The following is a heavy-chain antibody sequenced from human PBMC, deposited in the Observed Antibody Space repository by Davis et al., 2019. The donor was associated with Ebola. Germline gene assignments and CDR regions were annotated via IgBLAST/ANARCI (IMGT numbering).Heavy chain of an antibody. V-gene: IGHV4-31*03. D-gene: IGHD3-10*01. CDR3: ARDLLSGSSNWFDP. Sequence: SETLSLTCTVSGGSISSGGYYWSWIRQHPGKGLEWIGYIYYSGSTYYNPSLKSRVTISVDTSKNQFSLKLSSVTAADTAVYYCARDLLSGSSNWFDPWGQGTLVTASS. CDR2: IYYSGST. J-gene: IGHJ5*02. CDR1: GGSISSGGYY.